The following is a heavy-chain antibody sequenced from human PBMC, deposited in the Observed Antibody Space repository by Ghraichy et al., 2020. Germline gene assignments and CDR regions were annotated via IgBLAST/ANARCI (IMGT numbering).Heavy chain of an antibody. CDR1: GFISNDYA. Sequence: GGSLRLSCVASGFISNDYAMHWVRRTPGTGLEWVSGINWNSTRIGYADSVRGRFTVSRDNARNSLYLQMNSLRVEDMAFYYCTKDLSPGGAAVWGNGLAVTVAP. D-gene: IGHD3-10*01. V-gene: IGHV3-9*02. CDR2: INWNSTRI. J-gene: IGHJ6*04. CDR3: TKDLSPGGAAV.